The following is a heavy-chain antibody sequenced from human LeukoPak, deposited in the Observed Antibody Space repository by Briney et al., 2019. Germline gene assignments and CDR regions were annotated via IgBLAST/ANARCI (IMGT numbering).Heavy chain of an antibody. V-gene: IGHV3-21*01. CDR1: GFTFSSIA. J-gene: IGHJ6*02. CDR3: ARDTAYYGMDV. Sequence: GGSLRLSCAASGFTFSSIAMNWVRQAPGKGLEWVSSISSSSSYIYYADSVKGRFTISRDNAKNSLYLQMNSLRAEDTAVYYCARDTAYYGMDVWGQGTTVTVSS. CDR2: ISSSSSYI. D-gene: IGHD2-21*02.